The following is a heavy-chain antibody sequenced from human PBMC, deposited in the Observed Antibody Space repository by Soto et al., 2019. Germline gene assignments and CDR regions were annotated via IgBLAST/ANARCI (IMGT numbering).Heavy chain of an antibody. CDR2: ISGPATST. J-gene: IGHJ4*02. CDR3: ARDGVGANN. CDR1: GFTFSSHA. D-gene: IGHD1-26*01. V-gene: IGHV3-23*01. Sequence: GGSLRLSCAASGFTFSSHAMSWVRQAPGKGLEWVSAISGPATSTYYVDSVKGRFTISRDNSKNTVYLQMNSLRAEDTAVYFCARDGVGANNWGQGVLVTAPQ.